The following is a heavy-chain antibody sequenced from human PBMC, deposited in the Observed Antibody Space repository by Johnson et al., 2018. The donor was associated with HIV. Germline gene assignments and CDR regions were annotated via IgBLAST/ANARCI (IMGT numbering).Heavy chain of an antibody. V-gene: IGHV3-66*02. CDR3: ARDRAIVVAYDAFDI. D-gene: IGHD3-22*01. CDR2: IYSGGST. J-gene: IGHJ3*02. Sequence: VQLVESGGGLVQPGGSLRLSCASGFTVSTNYMRWVRQAPGKGLEWVSVIYSGGSTYYADSVKGRFTISRDNSKNTLYLQMNSLRPEDTAVYYCARDRAIVVAYDAFDIWGQGTMVTVSS. CDR1: GFTVSTNY.